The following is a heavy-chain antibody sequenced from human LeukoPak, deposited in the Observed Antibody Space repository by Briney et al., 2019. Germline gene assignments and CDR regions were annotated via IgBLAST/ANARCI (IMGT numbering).Heavy chain of an antibody. D-gene: IGHD3-22*01. J-gene: IGHJ5*02. Sequence: PGGSLRLSCAASGFTFTSYWMSWVRQAPGKGLEWVANIKQDGSEKYYVDSVKGRFTISRDNAKNSLYLQMNSLRAEDTAVYYCARAHITYDSSGYYYVDWFDPWGQGTLDTVSS. CDR2: IKQDGSEK. CDR1: GFTFTSYW. V-gene: IGHV3-7*01. CDR3: ARAHITYDSSGYYYVDWFDP.